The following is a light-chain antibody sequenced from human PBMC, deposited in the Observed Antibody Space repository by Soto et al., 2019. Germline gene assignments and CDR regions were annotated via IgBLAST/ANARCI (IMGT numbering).Light chain of an antibody. Sequence: QLVLTQPPSASGTPGQTITISCSGGSSNIGINTVSWYEHLPGTAPRLLIYGNNQRPSGVPDRFSGSKSGTSASLAISGLQSEDEVHYYCATWDDSLDVHVFGTGTKLTVL. J-gene: IGLJ1*01. CDR2: GNN. CDR1: SSNIGINT. V-gene: IGLV1-44*01. CDR3: ATWDDSLDVHV.